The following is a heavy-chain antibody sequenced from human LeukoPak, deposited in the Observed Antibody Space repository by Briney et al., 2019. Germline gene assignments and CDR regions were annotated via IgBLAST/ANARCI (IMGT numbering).Heavy chain of an antibody. D-gene: IGHD3-9*01. Sequence: GASVKVSCKASGYTFTSYGISWVRQAPGQGLEWMGWISAYNGNTNYAQKLQGRVTMITDTSTSTAYMELRSLGSDDTAVYYCARKGYDILTGYYSPTVWYYGMDVWGQGTTVTVSS. CDR1: GYTFTSYG. V-gene: IGHV1-18*01. CDR2: ISAYNGNT. J-gene: IGHJ6*02. CDR3: ARKGYDILTGYYSPTVWYYGMDV.